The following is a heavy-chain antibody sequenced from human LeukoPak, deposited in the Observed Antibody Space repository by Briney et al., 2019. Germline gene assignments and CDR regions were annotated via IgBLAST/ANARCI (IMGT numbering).Heavy chain of an antibody. D-gene: IGHD3-22*01. CDR2: MNPSTGNT. CDR3: ARVRDTHGYGYYYYYGMDV. CDR1: GYTFTNYD. V-gene: IGHV1-8*01. J-gene: IGHJ6*02. Sequence: ASVKFSCKASGYTFTNYDINWVRQATGQGLEWMGWMNPSTGNTGYAQKFQGRVTLTRNTSISTAYMELSSLRSEDTAVYYCARVRDTHGYGYYYYYGMDVWGQGTTVTVSS.